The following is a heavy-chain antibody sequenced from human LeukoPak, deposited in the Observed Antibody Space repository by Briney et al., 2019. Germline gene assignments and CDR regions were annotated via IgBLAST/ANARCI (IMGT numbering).Heavy chain of an antibody. V-gene: IGHV1-2*02. J-gene: IGHJ3*02. CDR1: GYTFTGYY. D-gene: IGHD3-22*01. Sequence: ASVKVSCKASGYTFTGYYMHWVRQAPGQGLEWMGWINPNSGGTNYAQKFQGRVTMTRDTSISTAYMELSRLRSDDTAVYYCARPLAPYYDSSGYYGDAFDIWRQGTMVTVSS. CDR3: ARPLAPYYDSSGYYGDAFDI. CDR2: INPNSGGT.